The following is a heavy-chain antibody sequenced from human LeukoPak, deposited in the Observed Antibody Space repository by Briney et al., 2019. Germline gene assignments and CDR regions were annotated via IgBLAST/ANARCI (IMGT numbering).Heavy chain of an antibody. Sequence: PGGSLRLSCAASGFIFNSHSMNWVRQAPGQGLEWVSCISSTSSYIYYADSVKSRFTISRDNAKNSLYLQMNSLRAEDTAVYYCARSSGWYHRGPDYYYYYMDVWGKGTTVTVS. CDR3: ARSSGWYHRGPDYYYYYMDV. CDR1: GFIFNSHS. D-gene: IGHD6-19*01. V-gene: IGHV3-21*01. CDR2: ISSTSSYI. J-gene: IGHJ6*03.